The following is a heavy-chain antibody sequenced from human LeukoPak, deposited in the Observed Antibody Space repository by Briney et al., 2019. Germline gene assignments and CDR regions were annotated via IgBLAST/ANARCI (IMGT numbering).Heavy chain of an antibody. CDR2: MSPDGSEK. Sequence: AGGSLRLSCAGSGITFSSYWINWVRQAPGKGLEWVANMSPDGSEKYYVDSVKGRFTISRDNGKNSLYLQMNSLRVEDTAVYSCAMRNYKYDWGAYFSPHFDYWGQGTLVTVSS. CDR3: AMRNYKYDWGAYFSPHFDY. V-gene: IGHV3-7*02. D-gene: IGHD3-10*01. CDR1: GITFSSYW. J-gene: IGHJ4*02.